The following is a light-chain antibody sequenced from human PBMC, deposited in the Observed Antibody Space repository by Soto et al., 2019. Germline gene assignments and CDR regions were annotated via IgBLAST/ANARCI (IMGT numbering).Light chain of an antibody. V-gene: IGKV3-11*01. CDR3: QHRTNWPPIHT. CDR2: DIA. J-gene: IGKJ3*01. CDR1: QSVSRY. Sequence: DIVLTQSPATLSLSPGERATLSCRASQSVSRYLAWYQQKPGQAARLLSYDIADSATGVPARFSGSGSGTDFTLTISSLESEDFAVYYCQHRTNWPPIHTSGPETKVDIK.